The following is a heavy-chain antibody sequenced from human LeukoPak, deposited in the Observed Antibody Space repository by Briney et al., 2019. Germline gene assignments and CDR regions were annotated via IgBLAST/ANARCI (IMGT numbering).Heavy chain of an antibody. J-gene: IGHJ5*02. CDR2: IYTSGST. V-gene: IGHV4-4*07. Sequence: PSETLSLTCTVSGGSISSYYWSWIRQPAGKGLEWIGRIYTSGSTNYNPSLKSRVTISVDTSKNQFSLKLSSVTAADTAVYYCARGGLDSSGWWFDPWGQGTLVTVSS. CDR1: GGSISSYY. CDR3: ARGGLDSSGWWFDP. D-gene: IGHD6-19*01.